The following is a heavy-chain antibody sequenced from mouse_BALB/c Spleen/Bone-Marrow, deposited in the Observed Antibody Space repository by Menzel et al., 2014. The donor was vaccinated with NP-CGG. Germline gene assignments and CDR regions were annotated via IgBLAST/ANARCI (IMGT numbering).Heavy chain of an antibody. Sequence: QVQLQQSGPGLVQPSQSLSITCTVSGFSLTSYGVHWVRQSPGKGLEWLGVIWSGGSKDYNAVFISRLSISKDNSKSQVFFKMNSLQANDTAIYYCARVYNYGPMDYRGQGTSVTVSS. D-gene: IGHD1-1*01. V-gene: IGHV2-2*02. CDR2: IWSGGSK. CDR1: GFSLTSYG. J-gene: IGHJ4*01. CDR3: ARVYNYGPMDY.